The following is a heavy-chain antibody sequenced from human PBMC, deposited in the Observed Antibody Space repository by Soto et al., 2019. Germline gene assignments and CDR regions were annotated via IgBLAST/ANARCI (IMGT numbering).Heavy chain of an antibody. V-gene: IGHV3-15*07. CDR1: GFSFSNAW. CDR2: IKRKIDGEAT. Sequence: EVQLVEAGGGLVKPGESLRLSCAASGFSFSNAWMNWVRQAPGKGLEWVGRIKRKIDGEATDYAGTVKGRFTVFRDDSKSALYLQMNCLKGDDTAVYYCTTGSVEGVWGQGTTVTVS. CDR3: TTGSVEGV. J-gene: IGHJ6*02. D-gene: IGHD2-15*01.